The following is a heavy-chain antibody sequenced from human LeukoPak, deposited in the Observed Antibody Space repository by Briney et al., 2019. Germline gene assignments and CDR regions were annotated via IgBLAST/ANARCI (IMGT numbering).Heavy chain of an antibody. Sequence: GGSLRLSCAASGFTFSSYEMNWVRQAPGKGLEWVSYISSSGSTIYYADSVKGRFTISRDNAKNTLYLQMNSLRAEDTAIYYCAKNGDRGAYCSGGSCYPYYYYYMDVWGKGTTVTISS. CDR1: GFTFSSYE. D-gene: IGHD2-15*01. J-gene: IGHJ6*03. CDR3: AKNGDRGAYCSGGSCYPYYYYYMDV. V-gene: IGHV3-48*03. CDR2: ISSSGSTI.